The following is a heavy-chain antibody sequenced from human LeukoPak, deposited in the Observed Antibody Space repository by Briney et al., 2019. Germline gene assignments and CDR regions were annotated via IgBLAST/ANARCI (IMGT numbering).Heavy chain of an antibody. V-gene: IGHV3-30*18. Sequence: GGSLRLSCAASGFTFSGYAMYWVRQAPGKGLEWVASISYDGSYKYYTDSVKGRFTISRDNSKNTLYLQMNSLRAEDTAVYYCAKDLSYYDSSGLDYWGQGTLVTVSS. D-gene: IGHD3-22*01. CDR2: ISYDGSYK. CDR3: AKDLSYYDSSGLDY. J-gene: IGHJ4*02. CDR1: GFTFSGYA.